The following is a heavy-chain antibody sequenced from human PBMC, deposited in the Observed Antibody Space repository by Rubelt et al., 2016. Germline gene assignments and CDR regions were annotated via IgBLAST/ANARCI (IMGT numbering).Heavy chain of an antibody. V-gene: IGHV1-46*03. CDR3: ARLVAAASDY. D-gene: IGHD6-13*01. CDR1: GYTFTSYY. CDR2: INPSGGST. J-gene: IGHJ4*02. Sequence: QVQLVQSGAEVKKPGASVKVSCKASGYTFTSYYMHWVRQAPGQGLEWMGIINPSGGSTSSAQKFQGVVTITRDTSTSTVYMELSSLRSEDTAVYYCARLVAAASDYWGQGTLVTVSS.